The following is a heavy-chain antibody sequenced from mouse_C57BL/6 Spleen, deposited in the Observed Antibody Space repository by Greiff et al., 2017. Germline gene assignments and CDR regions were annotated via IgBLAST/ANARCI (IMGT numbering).Heavy chain of an antibody. CDR3: ARHEGNDYDERVYYVDY. J-gene: IGHJ2*01. V-gene: IGHV5-6*01. D-gene: IGHD2-4*01. Sequence: VQRVESGGDLVKPGGSLKLSCAASGFTFSSYGMSWVRPTPDKRLEWVATISSGGSYTSYPDSVKGRFTISRDHATNTLYLQLSSLKSEDTAMYYCARHEGNDYDERVYYVDYWGQGTTLTVSS. CDR2: ISSGGSYT. CDR1: GFTFSSYG.